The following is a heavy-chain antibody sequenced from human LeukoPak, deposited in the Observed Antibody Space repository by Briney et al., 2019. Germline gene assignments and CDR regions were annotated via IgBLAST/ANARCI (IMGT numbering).Heavy chain of an antibody. J-gene: IGHJ4*02. Sequence: GASVKVSCKASGYRFTGHYIHWVRQAPGQGLEWMGWINPDSGDTNHAQTFQGRVTMTRDTSISTVYLELSSLTSDDTAVYYCARDPVRGYYYGLEYYFDYRGQGTLVTVSS. CDR3: ARDPVRGYYYGLEYYFDY. D-gene: IGHD3-22*01. CDR1: GYRFTGHY. CDR2: INPDSGDT. V-gene: IGHV1-2*02.